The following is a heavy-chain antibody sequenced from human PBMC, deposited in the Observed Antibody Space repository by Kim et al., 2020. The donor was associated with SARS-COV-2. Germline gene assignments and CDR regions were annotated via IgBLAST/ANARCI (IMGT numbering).Heavy chain of an antibody. V-gene: IGHV4-34*01. Sequence: SETLSLTCAVYGGSFSGYYWSWIRQPPGKGLEWIGEINHSGSTNYNPSLKSRVTISVDTSKNQFSLKLSSVTAADTAVYYCARPKSIAARQYYFDYWGQG. CDR1: GGSFSGYY. CDR2: INHSGST. D-gene: IGHD6-6*01. J-gene: IGHJ4*02. CDR3: ARPKSIAARQYYFDY.